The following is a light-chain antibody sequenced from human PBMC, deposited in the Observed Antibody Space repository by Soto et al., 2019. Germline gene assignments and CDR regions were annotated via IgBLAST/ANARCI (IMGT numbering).Light chain of an antibody. CDR1: QSVSSY. CDR3: QQRSNWPPYT. V-gene: IGKV3-11*01. CDR2: DAS. Sequence: EIVLTQSPATLSLSPGERATLSCRASQSVSSYLAWYQQKPGQPPRLLIYDASTRATGLPARWSGSGSGTDFPLTISSLEPEDFAVYYCQQRSNWPPYTFGQGTKLEIK. J-gene: IGKJ2*01.